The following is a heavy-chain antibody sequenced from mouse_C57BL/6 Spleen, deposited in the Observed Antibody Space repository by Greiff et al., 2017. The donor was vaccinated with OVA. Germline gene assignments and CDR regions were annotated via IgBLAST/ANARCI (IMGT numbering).Heavy chain of an antibody. Sequence: VQLQQPGAELVMPGASVKLSCKASGYTFTSYWMHWVKQRPGQGLEWIGEIDTSDSYTNYNQKFKGKSTLTVDKSSSTAYMQISSLTSEDSAVDYCARSKGYYGSSYAYWGQGTTLTVSS. V-gene: IGHV1-69*01. CDR3: ARSKGYYGSSYAY. J-gene: IGHJ2*01. CDR2: IDTSDSYT. CDR1: GYTFTSYW. D-gene: IGHD1-1*01.